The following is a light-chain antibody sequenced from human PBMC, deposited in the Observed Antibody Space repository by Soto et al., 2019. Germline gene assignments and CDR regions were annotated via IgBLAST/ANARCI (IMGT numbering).Light chain of an antibody. CDR3: QQYNKWPPYT. CDR1: QSVSSN. J-gene: IGKJ2*01. Sequence: EIVMTQSPANLSVSPGGRATLSCRASQSVSSNLAWYQQKPGQGPRLLIYGASTRATSIPARFSGSGSGTEFTLTINSLQSEDFAVYYCQQYNKWPPYTFGQGTKLEIK. CDR2: GAS. V-gene: IGKV3-15*01.